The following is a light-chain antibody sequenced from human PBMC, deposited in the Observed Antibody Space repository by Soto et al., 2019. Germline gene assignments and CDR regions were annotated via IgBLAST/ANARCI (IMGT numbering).Light chain of an antibody. CDR3: CSYAESGAAL. Sequence: QPVLTQPASVSGSPGQSITISCTGTSSDIGSYKLVSWYQQNPGKAPKLIIFEDSERPSGVSNRFSGSKSGNTASLTISGLQPEDEADYYCCSYAESGAALFGGGTKLTVL. CDR2: EDS. V-gene: IGLV2-23*01. J-gene: IGLJ2*01. CDR1: SSDIGSYKL.